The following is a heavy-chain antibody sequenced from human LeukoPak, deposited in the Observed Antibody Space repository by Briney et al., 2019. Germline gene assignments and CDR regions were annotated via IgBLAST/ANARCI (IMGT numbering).Heavy chain of an antibody. J-gene: IGHJ4*02. CDR3: ARDWMWGSGSSSRFDY. D-gene: IGHD3-10*01. Sequence: SVKVSCKASGGTFSSYAISWVRQAPGQGLEWMGRIIPILGIANYAQKFQGRVTITADKSTSTAYMELRSLRSDDTAVYYCARDWMWGSGSSSRFDYWGQGTLVTVSS. V-gene: IGHV1-69*04. CDR1: GGTFSSYA. CDR2: IIPILGIA.